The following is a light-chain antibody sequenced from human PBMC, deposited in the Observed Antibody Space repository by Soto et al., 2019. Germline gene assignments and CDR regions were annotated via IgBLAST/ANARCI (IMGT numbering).Light chain of an antibody. J-gene: IGLJ2*01. CDR3: SSYTGSSTVV. V-gene: IGLV2-14*01. Sequence: QSALTQPASVSGSPGQSITISCTGTSSDVGGYNYVSWYQQHPGKAPKLMIYEVSNRPSGVSNRFSGSGSGNTASLTISGLQAEDEADYYCSSYTGSSTVVFGGGTKVTVL. CDR2: EVS. CDR1: SSDVGGYNY.